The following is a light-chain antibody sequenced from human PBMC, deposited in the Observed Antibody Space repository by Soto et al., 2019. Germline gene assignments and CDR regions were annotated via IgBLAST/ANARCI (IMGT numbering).Light chain of an antibody. J-gene: IGKJ1*01. CDR1: QNVPNNY. CDR2: GAS. V-gene: IGKV3-20*01. CDR3: QQYGISTT. Sequence: EIVLTQSPGTLSLSPGDTATLSCRASQNVPNNYVTWYQQKAGQAPRRLIFGASIRASGVPDRFSGSGSGTDFPLTISRLEPEGFAVYHCQQYGISTTFGQGAKIEMK.